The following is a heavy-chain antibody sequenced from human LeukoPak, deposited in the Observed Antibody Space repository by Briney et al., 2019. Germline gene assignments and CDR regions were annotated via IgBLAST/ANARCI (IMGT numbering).Heavy chain of an antibody. CDR1: GFTFNIYW. CDR3: ARDVYYSLDP. CDR2: IHSDGTTT. J-gene: IGHJ5*02. V-gene: IGHV3-74*01. D-gene: IGHD3-22*01. Sequence: SGGSLRLSCEASGFTFNIYWMNWVRLAPGKGLVSVSRIHSDGTTTSYAYSVKGRFTISRDNAKNTVYLQMNNLRAEDTAVYFCARDVYYSLDPWGQGTQVTVSS.